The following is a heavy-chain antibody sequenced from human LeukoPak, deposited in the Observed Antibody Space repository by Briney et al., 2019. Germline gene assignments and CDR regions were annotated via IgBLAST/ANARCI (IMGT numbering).Heavy chain of an antibody. CDR1: EFTFSSYW. J-gene: IGHJ6*02. CDR3: ARGGGLYV. CDR2: ISGSGSSA. D-gene: IGHD3-16*01. V-gene: IGHV3-23*01. Sequence: GGSLRLSCAASEFTFSSYWMSWVRQAPGKGLEWVSTISGSGSSAYYADSVKGRFTISRDNSKNTLYLQMNSLRAEDTAVYFCARGGGLYVWGQGATVTVSS.